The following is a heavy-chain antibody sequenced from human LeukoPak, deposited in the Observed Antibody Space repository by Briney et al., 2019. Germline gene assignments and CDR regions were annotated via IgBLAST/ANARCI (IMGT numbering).Heavy chain of an antibody. J-gene: IGHJ3*02. V-gene: IGHV3-30*04. Sequence: GWSLRLSCAASGFTFSSYAMHWVRQALGKGLEWVAVISYDGSNKYYADSVKGRLTISRDNSKNTLYLQMNSLRAEDTAVYYCARAMYSGSYRAFDIWGQGTMVTVSS. CDR3: ARAMYSGSYRAFDI. CDR2: ISYDGSNK. CDR1: GFTFSSYA. D-gene: IGHD1-26*01.